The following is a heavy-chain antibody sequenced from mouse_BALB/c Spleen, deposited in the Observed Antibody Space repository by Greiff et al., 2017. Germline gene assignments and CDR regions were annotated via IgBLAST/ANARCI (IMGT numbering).Heavy chain of an antibody. CDR1: GYSITSGYY. CDR3: ATSYYRYGGDAMDY. CDR2: ISYDGSN. V-gene: IGHV3-6*02. D-gene: IGHD2-14*01. J-gene: IGHJ4*01. Sequence: EVQLQESGPGLVKPSQSLSLTCSVTGYSITSGYYWNWIRQFPGNKLEWMGYISYDGSNNYNPSLKNRISITRDTSKNQFFLKLNSVTTEDTATYYCATSYYRYGGDAMDYWGQGTSVTVSS.